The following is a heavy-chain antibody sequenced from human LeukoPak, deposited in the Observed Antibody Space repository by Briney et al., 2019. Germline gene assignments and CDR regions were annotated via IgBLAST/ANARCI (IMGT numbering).Heavy chain of an antibody. Sequence: GGSLRLSCAASGFTFSSYWMSWVRQAPGKGLEWVSSISGSSSYIYYADSVKGRFTISRDNAKNSLYLQMNSLRAEDTAVYYCARDRVPSGMDYWGQGTLVTVSS. CDR2: ISGSSSYI. J-gene: IGHJ4*02. CDR3: ARDRVPSGMDY. D-gene: IGHD2-15*01. V-gene: IGHV3-21*01. CDR1: GFTFSSYW.